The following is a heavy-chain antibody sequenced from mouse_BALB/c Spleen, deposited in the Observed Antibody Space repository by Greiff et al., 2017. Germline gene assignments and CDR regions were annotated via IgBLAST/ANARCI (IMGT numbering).Heavy chain of an antibody. J-gene: IGHJ2*01. V-gene: IGHV14-3*02. CDR3: APGSSCDY. CDR2: IDPANGNT. Sequence: EVQLQQSGAELVKPGASVKLSCTASGFNIKDTYMHWVKQRPEQGLEWIGRIDPANGNTKYDPKFQGKATITADTSSNTAYLQLSSLTSEDTAVYYCAPGSSCDYWGQGTTLTVSS. CDR1: GFNIKDTY. D-gene: IGHD1-1*01.